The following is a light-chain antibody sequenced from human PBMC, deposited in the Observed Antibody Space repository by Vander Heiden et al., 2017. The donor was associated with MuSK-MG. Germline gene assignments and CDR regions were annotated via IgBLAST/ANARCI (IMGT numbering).Light chain of an antibody. V-gene: IGKV1-5*03. CDR2: KAS. CDR1: QSISSW. Sequence: DIQMTQSPSTLSASVGDRVTITCRASQSISSWLAWYQQKPGKAPKLLIYKASSLESGVPSRFSGSGSGTEFTLTISSLQPDDFATYYCQQYYSYLFTFGHGTKVDIK. J-gene: IGKJ3*01. CDR3: QQYYSYLFT.